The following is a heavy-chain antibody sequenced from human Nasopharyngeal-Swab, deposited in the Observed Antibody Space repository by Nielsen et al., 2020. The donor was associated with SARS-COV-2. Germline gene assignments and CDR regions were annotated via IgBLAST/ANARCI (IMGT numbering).Heavy chain of an antibody. J-gene: IGHJ4*02. Sequence: GESLKISCAASGFTFSSYAMSWVRQAPGKGLEWVSAISGSGGSTYYADSVKGRFTISRDNSKNTLHLQMNSLRAEDTAVYYCAKGGYCSSTSCYIDYWGQGTLVTVSS. V-gene: IGHV3-23*01. CDR3: AKGGYCSSTSCYIDY. CDR1: GFTFSSYA. CDR2: ISGSGGST. D-gene: IGHD2-2*02.